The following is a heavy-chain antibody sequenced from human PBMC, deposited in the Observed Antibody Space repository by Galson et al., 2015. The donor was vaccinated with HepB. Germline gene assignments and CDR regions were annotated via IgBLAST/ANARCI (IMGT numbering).Heavy chain of an antibody. Sequence: SVKVPCKASGGTFSSYAISWVRQAPGQGLEWMGGIIPIFGTANYAQKFQGRVTITADESTSTAYMELSSLRSEDTAVYYCASAYCRGGSCYWRGGPEGETGLGYWGQGTLVTVSS. V-gene: IGHV1-69*13. CDR3: ASAYCRGGSCYWRGGPEGETGLGY. CDR1: GGTFSSYA. D-gene: IGHD2-15*01. J-gene: IGHJ4*02. CDR2: IIPIFGTA.